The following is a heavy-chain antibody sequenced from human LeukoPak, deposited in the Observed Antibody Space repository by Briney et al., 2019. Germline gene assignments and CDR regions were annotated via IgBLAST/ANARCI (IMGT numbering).Heavy chain of an antibody. J-gene: IGHJ3*02. D-gene: IGHD2-21*02. CDR2: ISNSGTT. CDR3: ARDVVVTSSPDAFDI. V-gene: IGHV4-31*03. CDR1: GDSVTSGGYF. Sequence: SETLSLTCTVSGDSVTSGGYFWTWIRHHPGKGLDWIGYISNSGTTSYNPSLKSRVSIPVDTSNNQFSLSLSSVTAADTAVYYCARDVVVTSSPDAFDIWGQGTMVAVSS.